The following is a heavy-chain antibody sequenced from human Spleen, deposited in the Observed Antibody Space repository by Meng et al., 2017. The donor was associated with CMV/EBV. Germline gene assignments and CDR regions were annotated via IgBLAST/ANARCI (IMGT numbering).Heavy chain of an antibody. CDR2: ITWNGGTT. CDR1: GFTFSSYA. V-gene: IGHV3-20*04. D-gene: IGHD4-17*01. Sequence: GESLKISCEASGFTFSSYAMSWIRQAPGKGLEWVSGITWNGGTTTYVDSVKGRFTISRDNAKKSLYLQMNNLKSEDTAFYYCARGRTDYGDYTLDWFDAWGQGTLVTVSS. J-gene: IGHJ5*02. CDR3: ARGRTDYGDYTLDWFDA.